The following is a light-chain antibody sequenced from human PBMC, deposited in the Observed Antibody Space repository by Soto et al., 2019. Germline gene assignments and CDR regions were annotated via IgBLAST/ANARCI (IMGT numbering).Light chain of an antibody. CDR1: SSNIGTNT. CDR3: AAWDGSLNAVL. V-gene: IGLV1-44*01. Sequence: QSVLTQPPSASGTPGQRVTISCSGGSSNIGTNTVNWYQHLPGSAPKFLIYSNNQRPSGVPDRFSCSKSGTSASLAISGLQPDDEADYYCAAWDGSLNAVLFGGGTKVTVL. J-gene: IGLJ2*01. CDR2: SNN.